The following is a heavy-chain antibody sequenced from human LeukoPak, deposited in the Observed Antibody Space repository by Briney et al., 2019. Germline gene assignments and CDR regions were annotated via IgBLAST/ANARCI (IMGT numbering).Heavy chain of an antibody. V-gene: IGHV4-34*01. D-gene: IGHD2-15*01. CDR1: GESFSGYY. CDR3: ARVVASTIYQFDY. CDR2: ISHSGST. J-gene: IGHJ4*02. Sequence: SETLSLTCAVYGESFSGYYWTWIRQPPGKGLEWIGEISHSGSTNYNPSLKSRVTISVDTSKNQFSLKLTSVTAADTAVYYCARVVASTIYQFDYWGQGTLVTVSS.